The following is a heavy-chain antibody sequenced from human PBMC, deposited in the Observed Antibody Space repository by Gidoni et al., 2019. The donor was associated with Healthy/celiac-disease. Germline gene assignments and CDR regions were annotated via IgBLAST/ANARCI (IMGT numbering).Heavy chain of an antibody. D-gene: IGHD3-10*01. CDR3: ARDGSRMVRGVKDWFDP. CDR1: GGSISSSSYY. V-gene: IGHV4-39*07. J-gene: IGHJ5*02. Sequence: QLQLQESGPGLVKPSVTLSLTCTVSGGSISSSSYYWGWIRQPPGKGLEWIGSIYYSGSTYYNPSLKSRVTISVDTSKNQFSLKLSSVTAADTAVYYCARDGSRMVRGVKDWFDPWGQGTLVTVSS. CDR2: IYYSGST.